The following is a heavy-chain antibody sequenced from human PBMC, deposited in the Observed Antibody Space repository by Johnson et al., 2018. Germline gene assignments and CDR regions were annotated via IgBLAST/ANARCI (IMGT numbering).Heavy chain of an antibody. CDR2: ISYDGSKK. J-gene: IGHJ1*01. CDR1: GFTFSSYA. D-gene: IGHD2-15*01. CDR3: AKRWLGYIQH. V-gene: IGHV3-30*04. Sequence: QVQLVESGGGVVQPGRSXRLSCAASGFTFSSYAMHWVRQAPGKGLEWVAVISYDGSKKYSADSVKGRFTISRDNSKNTMYLQMNSLRAEDTAVYYCAKRWLGYIQHWGQGTLVTVSS.